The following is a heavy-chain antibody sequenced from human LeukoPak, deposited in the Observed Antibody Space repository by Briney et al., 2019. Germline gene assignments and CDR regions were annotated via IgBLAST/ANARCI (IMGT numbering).Heavy chain of an antibody. D-gene: IGHD3-10*01. CDR2: ILHSGST. V-gene: IGHV4-38-2*02. CDR3: AGGVGGFGPTYYFDY. CDR1: GYSISSGYY. J-gene: IGHJ4*02. Sequence: SETLSLTCTVSGYSISSGYYWGWLRPPPGKGLGWIGSILHSGSTNYNPSLRSRVTISVDTSKNQFSLKLSSVTAADTAVYYCAGGVGGFGPTYYFDYWGQGTLVTVSS.